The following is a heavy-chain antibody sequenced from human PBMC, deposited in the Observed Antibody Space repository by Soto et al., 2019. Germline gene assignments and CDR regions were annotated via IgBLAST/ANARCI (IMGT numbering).Heavy chain of an antibody. CDR1: GYSFTSYW. D-gene: IGHD5-18*01. CDR2: VDPSDSYT. Sequence: GESLKISCKGSGYSFTSYWIDWVRQMPGKGLEWMGRVDPSDSYTNYSPSFQGHVTISADKSISTAYLQWSSLKASDTAMYYCARTSMQSRGYSYGHGGMDVWGQGTTVTVSS. CDR3: ARTSMQSRGYSYGHGGMDV. V-gene: IGHV5-10-1*01. J-gene: IGHJ6*02.